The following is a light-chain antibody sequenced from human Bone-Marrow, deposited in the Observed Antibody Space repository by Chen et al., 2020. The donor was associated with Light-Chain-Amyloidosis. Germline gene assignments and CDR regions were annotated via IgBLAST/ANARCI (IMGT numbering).Light chain of an antibody. CDR1: DLPTKY. CDR3: QSADSSGTYEVI. CDR2: RDT. J-gene: IGLJ2*01. Sequence: SYELTQPPSVSVSPGQTPRITCSGDDLPTKYAYWYQQKPGQAPVLVIHRDTERPSGISERFSGSSSGTTATLTISGVQAEDEADYHCQSADSSGTYEVIFGGRTKLTVL. V-gene: IGLV3-25*03.